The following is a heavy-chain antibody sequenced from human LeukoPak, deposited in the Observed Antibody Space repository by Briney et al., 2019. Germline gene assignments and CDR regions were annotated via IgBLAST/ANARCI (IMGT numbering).Heavy chain of an antibody. CDR1: GGSFSGYY. D-gene: IGHD3-22*01. Sequence: SETLSLTCAVYGGSFSGYYWSWIRQPPGKGLEWIGEINHSGSTNYNPSLKSRVTISVDTSKNQFSLKLSSVTAADTAVYHCASLSMIVVPEYYFDYWGQGTLVTVSS. CDR3: ASLSMIVVPEYYFDY. J-gene: IGHJ4*02. V-gene: IGHV4-34*01. CDR2: INHSGST.